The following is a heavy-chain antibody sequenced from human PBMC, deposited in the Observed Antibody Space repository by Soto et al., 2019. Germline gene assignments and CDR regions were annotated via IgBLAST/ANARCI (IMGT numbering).Heavy chain of an antibody. Sequence: QMQLVQSGPEVKKLGTPVKVSCKVSGFTFPSSLVQWVRKARGQRLEGIARIVVGSGNTNYAQKFQERLTISRDMSTNTAYMELSSLRSEDTAVYYCAAVPYYYDTSGTYFDYWGQGTLVTVSS. CDR1: GFTFPSSL. CDR3: AAVPYYYDTSGTYFDY. J-gene: IGHJ4*02. CDR2: IVVGSGNT. V-gene: IGHV1-58*01. D-gene: IGHD3-22*01.